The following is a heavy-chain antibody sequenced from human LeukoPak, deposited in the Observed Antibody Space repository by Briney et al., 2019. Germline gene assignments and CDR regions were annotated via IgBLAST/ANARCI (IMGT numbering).Heavy chain of an antibody. J-gene: IGHJ6*03. CDR1: GFTFSNAC. V-gene: IGHV3-15*01. Sequence: GGSLRLSCAASGFTFSNACMSWVRQAPGKGLEWVGRIKSKTDGASTDYAAPVKGRFTISRDDTKNTLYLQMNSLKTEDTAVYYCATSGYWGGSWYYMDVWGKGTTVTISS. CDR2: IKSKTDGAST. D-gene: IGHD1-26*01. CDR3: ATSGYWGGSWYYMDV.